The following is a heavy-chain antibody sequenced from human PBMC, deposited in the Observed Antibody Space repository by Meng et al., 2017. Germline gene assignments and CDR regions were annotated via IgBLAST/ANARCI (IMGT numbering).Heavy chain of an antibody. D-gene: IGHD6-6*01. CDR1: GFTFSSYS. J-gene: IGHJ4*02. CDR3: ARDLGSRSSYFDD. CDR2: ISSSSSYI. Sequence: GESLKISCAASGFTFSSYSMNWVRQAPGKGLEWVSSISSSSSYIYYADSVKGRFTISRDNAKNSLYLQLNSLRAEDTAVYYCARDLGSRSSYFDDWGPGTLVTVSS. V-gene: IGHV3-21*01.